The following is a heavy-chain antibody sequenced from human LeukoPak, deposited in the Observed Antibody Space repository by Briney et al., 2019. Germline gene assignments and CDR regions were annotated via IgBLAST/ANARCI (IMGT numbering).Heavy chain of an antibody. CDR1: GFTFSSYS. Sequence: GGSLRLSCAASGFTFSSYSMNWVRQAPGKGLEWVSYISSSGSTIYYADSVKGRFTISRDNAKNSLYLQMNSLRAEDTAVYYCARTKVGATYYFDYWGQGTLVTVSS. V-gene: IGHV3-48*04. D-gene: IGHD1-26*01. CDR3: ARTKVGATYYFDY. CDR2: ISSSGSTI. J-gene: IGHJ4*02.